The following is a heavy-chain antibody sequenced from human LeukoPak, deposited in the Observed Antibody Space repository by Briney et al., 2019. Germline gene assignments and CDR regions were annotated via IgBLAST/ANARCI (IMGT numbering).Heavy chain of an antibody. D-gene: IGHD3-3*01. V-gene: IGHV4-38-2*02. CDR1: GYSISSGYY. CDR2: IYHSGST. Sequence: SETLSLTCAVSGYSISSGYYWGWIRQPPGQGLEWIGNIYHSGSTYYNPSLKGRVTMSVDTSNNQFSLKLSSVTAADTTVYYCARDAGSYDLWSGYSFDIWGQGTMVTVSS. CDR3: ARDAGSYDLWSGYSFDI. J-gene: IGHJ3*02.